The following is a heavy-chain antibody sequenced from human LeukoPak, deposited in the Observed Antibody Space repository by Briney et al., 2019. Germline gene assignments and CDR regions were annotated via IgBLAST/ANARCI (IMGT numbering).Heavy chain of an antibody. CDR1: GFAFSSYG. Sequence: GGSLRLSCAASGFAFSSYGMHWVRQAPGKGLEWVSYISSSGSTIYYADSVKGRFTISRDNAKNSLYLQMNSLRAEDTAVYYCARDGSEQQLVPLDYWGQGTLVTVSS. V-gene: IGHV3-48*04. D-gene: IGHD6-13*01. J-gene: IGHJ4*02. CDR2: ISSSGSTI. CDR3: ARDGSEQQLVPLDY.